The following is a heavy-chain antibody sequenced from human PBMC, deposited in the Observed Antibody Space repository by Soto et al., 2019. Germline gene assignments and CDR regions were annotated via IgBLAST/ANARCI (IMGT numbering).Heavy chain of an antibody. CDR3: ATRGCGEDLDNYYYGMDV. CDR2: IIPILGIA. Sequence: QVQLVQSGAEVKKPGSSVKVSCKASGGTFSSYTISWVRQAPGQGLEWLGRIIPILGIANYAQKFQGRVTITADKSTSTAYMELSSLRSEDTAVYYCATRGCGEDLDNYYYGMDVWGQGTTVTVSS. V-gene: IGHV1-69*02. J-gene: IGHJ6*02. D-gene: IGHD3-10*01. CDR1: GGTFSSYT.